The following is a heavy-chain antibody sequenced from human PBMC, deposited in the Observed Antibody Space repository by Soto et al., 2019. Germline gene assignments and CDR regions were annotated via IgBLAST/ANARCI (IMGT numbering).Heavy chain of an antibody. CDR2: ISSSSSTI. D-gene: IGHD6-19*01. Sequence: EVQLVESGGGLVQPGGSLRLSCAASGFTSSSYSMNWVRQAPGKGLEWVSYISSSSSTIYYADSVKGRFTISRDNAKNSLYLQMNSLRAEDTAVYYCARGRGAVAGLFDYWGQGTLVAVSS. V-gene: IGHV3-48*01. CDR1: GFTSSSYS. CDR3: ARGRGAVAGLFDY. J-gene: IGHJ4*02.